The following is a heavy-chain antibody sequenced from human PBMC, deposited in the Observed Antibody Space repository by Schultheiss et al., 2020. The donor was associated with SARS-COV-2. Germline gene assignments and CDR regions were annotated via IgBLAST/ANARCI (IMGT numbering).Heavy chain of an antibody. J-gene: IGHJ4*02. CDR1: GFNFGDFA. CDR3: TSDLAYCSSSSCYVGATN. D-gene: IGHD2-2*01. CDR2: IRAKPYGGTT. Sequence: GGSLRLSCTASGFNFGDFAMSWFRQAPGQGLEWISFIRAKPYGGTTEYAASVKGRFTISRDDSKSIAYLQMNRLKTEDTAVYYCTSDLAYCSSSSCYVGATNWGQGTLVTVSS. V-gene: IGHV3-49*03.